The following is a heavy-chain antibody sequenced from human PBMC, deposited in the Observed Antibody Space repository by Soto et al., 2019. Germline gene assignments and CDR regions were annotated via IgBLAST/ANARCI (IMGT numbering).Heavy chain of an antibody. V-gene: IGHV3-66*01. D-gene: IGHD4-4*01. CDR1: GFTVSSNY. Sequence: GGSLRLSCVVSGFTVSSNYMTWVRQAPGKGLEWVSVIYSGGTTYYADPVKGRFTISRDISKNTLYLQMNTLRVEDTAVYYCARERTTNYYGMDLWGQGTTVTVSS. J-gene: IGHJ6*02. CDR3: ARERTTNYYGMDL. CDR2: IYSGGTT.